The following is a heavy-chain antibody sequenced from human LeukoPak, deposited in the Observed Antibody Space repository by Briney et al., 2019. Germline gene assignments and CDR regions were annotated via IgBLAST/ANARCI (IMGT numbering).Heavy chain of an antibody. CDR2: INSDGSST. CDR1: GFSLGSYW. CDR3: ASDVRYCSGGSCYFLDY. V-gene: IGHV3-74*01. Sequence: GGSLRLSCAASGFSLGSYWMHWVHQAPGKGLVWVSRINSDGSSTTYADSVKGRFTISRDNAKNTLYLQMNSLRAEDTAVYYCASDVRYCSGGSCYFLDYWGQGTLVTVSS. D-gene: IGHD2-15*01. J-gene: IGHJ4*02.